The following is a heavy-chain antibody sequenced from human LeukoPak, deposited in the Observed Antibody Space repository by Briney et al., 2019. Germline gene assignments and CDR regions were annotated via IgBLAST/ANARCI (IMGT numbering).Heavy chain of an antibody. CDR2: IKQVGREK. CDR3: ARAGIAAVFDY. V-gene: IGHV3-7*05. CDR1: GFTFRSYW. D-gene: IGHD6-13*01. J-gene: IGHJ4*02. Sequence: PGGSLRLSCAASGFTFRSYWMSWVRRAPGKGLEWVANIKQVGREKYYVDSVKGRFAISRDNAKNSLYLQMNSLRAEDTAVYYCARAGIAAVFDYWGQGTLVTVSS.